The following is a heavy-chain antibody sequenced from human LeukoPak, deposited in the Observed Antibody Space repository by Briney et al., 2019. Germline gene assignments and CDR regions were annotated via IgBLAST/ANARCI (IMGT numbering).Heavy chain of an antibody. CDR3: ARVLGHYYDSSGYYLNWFDP. D-gene: IGHD3-22*01. V-gene: IGHV1-18*01. J-gene: IGHJ5*02. Sequence: ASVKVSSKASGYTFTSYGISWVRQAPGQGLEWMGWISAYNGNTNYAQKLQGRVTMTTDTSTSTAYMELRSLRSDDTAVYYCARVLGHYYDSSGYYLNWFDPRGQGTLVTVSS. CDR2: ISAYNGNT. CDR1: GYTFTSYG.